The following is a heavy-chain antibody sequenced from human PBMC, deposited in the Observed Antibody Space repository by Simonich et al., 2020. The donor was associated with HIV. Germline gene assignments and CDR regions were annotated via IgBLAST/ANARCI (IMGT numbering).Heavy chain of an antibody. CDR3: ARGRKITGTYRWFDP. V-gene: IGHV4-34*01. D-gene: IGHD1-7*01. J-gene: IGHJ5*02. CDR2: INQRKYT. CDR1: GGSFSTYY. Sequence: QVQLQQWGAGLLKSSETLSLTCAIYGGSFSTYYWNWTRHPPGKGMEWFGDINQRKYTNYNPSLKSRLTISIDTSKNQFSLKLTSVTAADTAIYYCARGRKITGTYRWFDPWGQGTLVTVSS.